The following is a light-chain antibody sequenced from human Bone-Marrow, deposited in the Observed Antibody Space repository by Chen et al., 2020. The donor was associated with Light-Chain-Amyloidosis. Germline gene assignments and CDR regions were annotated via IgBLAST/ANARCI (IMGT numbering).Light chain of an antibody. Sequence: DIQMTQSPYSLSASVGDRDTITCRASRSISNSLVWSRQKPGEAPKLLLYAASRLESGVPSRFSGSGSGPDYTLTITSLEPEDFATYYCQEYYDTPHTFGQGTNLEIK. CDR2: AAS. J-gene: IGKJ2*01. V-gene: IGKV1-NL1*01. CDR1: RSISNS. CDR3: QEYYDTPHT.